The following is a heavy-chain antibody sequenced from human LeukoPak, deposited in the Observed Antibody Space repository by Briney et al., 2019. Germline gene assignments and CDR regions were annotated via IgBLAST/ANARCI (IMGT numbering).Heavy chain of an antibody. D-gene: IGHD6-19*01. CDR2: ISGSGGST. Sequence: GGSLRLSCAASGFTFSSYGMSWVRQAPGKGLEWVSAISGSGGSTYYADSVKGRFNISRDNSKNTLYLQMNSLRAEDTAVYYCAKSMVAGTFGAFDIWGQGTMVTVSS. CDR1: GFTFSSYG. J-gene: IGHJ3*02. V-gene: IGHV3-23*01. CDR3: AKSMVAGTFGAFDI.